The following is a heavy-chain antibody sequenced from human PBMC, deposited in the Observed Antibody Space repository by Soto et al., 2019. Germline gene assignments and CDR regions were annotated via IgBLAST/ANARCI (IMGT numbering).Heavy chain of an antibody. D-gene: IGHD6-25*01. CDR3: ARERDFGVGQRLLWVAV. Sequence: SVKVSCKASGCTFSSYAISWVRQAPGQGLEWMGGIIPIFGTANYAQKFQGRVTITADESTSTAYMELSSLRSEDTAVYYCARERDFGVGQRLLWVAVWAQGTTVTVS. CDR1: GCTFSSYA. V-gene: IGHV1-69*13. CDR2: IIPIFGTA. J-gene: IGHJ6*02.